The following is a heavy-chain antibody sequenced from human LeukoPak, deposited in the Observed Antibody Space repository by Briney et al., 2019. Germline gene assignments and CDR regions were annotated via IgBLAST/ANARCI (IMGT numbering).Heavy chain of an antibody. CDR3: ARAPYYDFWSGYLSSDCMDV. CDR2: INHSGST. D-gene: IGHD3-3*01. V-gene: IGHV4-34*01. J-gene: IGHJ6*02. Sequence: KPSETLSLTCAVYGGSFSGYYWSWIRQPPGKGLEWIGEINHSGSTNYNPSLKSRVTISVDTSKNQFSLKLSSVTAADTAVNYCARAPYYDFWSGYLSSDCMDVWGQGTTVTVSS. CDR1: GGSFSGYY.